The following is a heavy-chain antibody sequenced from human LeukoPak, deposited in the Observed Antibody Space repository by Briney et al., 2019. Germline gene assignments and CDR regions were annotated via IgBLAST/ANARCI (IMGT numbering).Heavy chain of an antibody. Sequence: GGSLRLSRAASGFTFSSYWMSWVGQAPGKGVEGVANIKLDGCEQYYMDSVKGRFTLHRDNAKHSLYLQMNSLRAEDPAVYYCAKRAAPAAMEYYYYYMDVWGKGTTVTVSS. CDR2: IKLDGCEQ. V-gene: IGHV3-7*01. CDR3: AKRAAPAAMEYYYYYMDV. D-gene: IGHD2-2*01. CDR1: GFTFSSYW. J-gene: IGHJ6*03.